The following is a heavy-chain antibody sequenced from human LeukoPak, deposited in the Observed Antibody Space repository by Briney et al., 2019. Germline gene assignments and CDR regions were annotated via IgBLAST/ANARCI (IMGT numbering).Heavy chain of an antibody. CDR1: GFTFSSYE. CDR3: AKGAAAAANYYMDV. D-gene: IGHD6-13*01. V-gene: IGHV3-48*03. J-gene: IGHJ6*03. CDR2: ISSSGSTI. Sequence: GGSLRLSCAASGFTFSSYEMNWVRQAPGKGLEWVSYISSSGSTIYYADSVKGRFTISRDNSKNTLYLQMNSLRAEDTAVYYCAKGAAAAANYYMDVWGKGTTVTVSS.